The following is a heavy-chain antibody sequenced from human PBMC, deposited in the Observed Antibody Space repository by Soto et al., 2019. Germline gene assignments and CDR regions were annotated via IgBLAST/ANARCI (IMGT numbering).Heavy chain of an antibody. V-gene: IGHV3-23*01. D-gene: IGHD2-15*01. J-gene: IGHJ6*02. CDR1: GFTFSLYA. CDR2: ISGSGGST. CDR3: AKSVGGTNYYYGMDV. Sequence: EVQLLESGGGLVQPGGSLRLSCAASGFTFSLYAMSWVRQAPGKGLEWVSVISGSGGSTYYADSVKGRFTVSRDNSKKTLYLQKNSQGVEDTAVYYCAKSVGGTNYYYGMDVWGRGTTVTVSS.